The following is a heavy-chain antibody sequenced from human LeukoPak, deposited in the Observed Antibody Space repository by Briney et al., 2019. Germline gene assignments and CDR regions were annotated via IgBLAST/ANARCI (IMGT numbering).Heavy chain of an antibody. CDR3: ARAPSYGGVDY. CDR2: IYYSGST. Sequence: SKTLSLTCTVSGGSISSSSYYWGWIRQPPGKGLEWIGSIYYSGSTYYNSSLKRRVTISVDTSKNQFSLKLSSVTAADTAVYYCARAPSYGGVDYWGQGTLVTVSS. V-gene: IGHV4-39*07. D-gene: IGHD4-23*01. CDR1: GGSISSSSYY. J-gene: IGHJ4*02.